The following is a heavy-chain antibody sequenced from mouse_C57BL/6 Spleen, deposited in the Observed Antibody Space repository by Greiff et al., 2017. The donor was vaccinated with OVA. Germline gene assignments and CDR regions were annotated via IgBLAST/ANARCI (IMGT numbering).Heavy chain of an antibody. V-gene: IGHV1-59*01. D-gene: IGHD1-1*01. CDR3: ARRGYYGSSWAWFAY. CDR1: GYTFTSYW. Sequence: QVQLQQPGAELVRPGTSVKLSCKASGYTFTSYWMHWVKQRPGQGLEWIGVIDPSDSYTNYNQKFKGKATLTVDTSSSTAYMQLSSLTSEDSAVYYCARRGYYGSSWAWFAYWGQGTLVTVSA. CDR2: IDPSDSYT. J-gene: IGHJ3*01.